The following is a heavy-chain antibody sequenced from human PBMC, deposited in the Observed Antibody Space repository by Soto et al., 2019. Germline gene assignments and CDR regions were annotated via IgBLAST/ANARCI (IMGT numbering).Heavy chain of an antibody. J-gene: IGHJ4*02. Sequence: QVQLQESGPGLVKPSETLSLTCTVSGGSISSYYWSWIRQPPGKGLEWIGYIYYSGSTNYNPSLKSRVNISVDTSKNQFSLKLSSVTAADTAVYYCARARGYSGYGRVDYWGQGTLVTVSS. CDR3: ARARGYSGYGRVDY. CDR1: GGSISSYY. CDR2: IYYSGST. D-gene: IGHD5-12*01. V-gene: IGHV4-59*01.